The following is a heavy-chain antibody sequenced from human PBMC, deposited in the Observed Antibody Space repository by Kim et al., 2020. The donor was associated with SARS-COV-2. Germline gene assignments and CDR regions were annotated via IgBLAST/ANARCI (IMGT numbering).Heavy chain of an antibody. CDR3: AKASSRGAYLTYFDY. D-gene: IGHD1-26*01. V-gene: IGHV3-23*02. Sequence: GDSGKGRFTIARDGSKNTLHLQMNSLRAEDTAVYYCAKASSRGAYLTYFDYWGPGTLVTVSS. J-gene: IGHJ4*02.